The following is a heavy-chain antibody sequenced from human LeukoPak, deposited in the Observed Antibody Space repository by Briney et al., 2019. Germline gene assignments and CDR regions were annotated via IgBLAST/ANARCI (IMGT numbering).Heavy chain of an antibody. J-gene: IGHJ4*02. D-gene: IGHD2-2*01. CDR3: ARALTSCSSTSCPRAFDY. CDR1: GGSISSYY. Sequence: SETLSLTCTVSGGSISSYYWSWIRQPPGKGLEWIGYIYYSGSTNYNPSLKSRVTISVDTSKNQFSLKLSSVTAADTAVYYCARALTSCSSTSCPRAFDYWGQGTLVTVSS. CDR2: IYYSGST. V-gene: IGHV4-59*12.